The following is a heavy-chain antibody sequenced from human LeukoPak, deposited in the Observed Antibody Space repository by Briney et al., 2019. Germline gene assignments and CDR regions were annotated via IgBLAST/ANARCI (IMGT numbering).Heavy chain of an antibody. CDR3: ARGGGEAAAGPDAFDI. CDR1: GYTFTSYD. D-gene: IGHD6-13*01. V-gene: IGHV1-8*01. CDR2: MNPNSGNT. Sequence: ASVKVSCKASGYTFTSYDINWVRQATGQGLEWMGWMNPNSGNTGYAQKFQGRVTMTRNTSISTAYMELSSLRSEDTAVYYCARGGGEAAAGPDAFDIWGQGTMVTVSS. J-gene: IGHJ3*02.